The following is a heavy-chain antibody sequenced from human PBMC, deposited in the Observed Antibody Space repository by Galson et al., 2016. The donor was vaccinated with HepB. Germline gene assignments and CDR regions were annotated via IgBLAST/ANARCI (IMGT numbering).Heavy chain of an antibody. CDR1: GGSISXXSYX. V-gene: IGHV4-39*01. CDR3: TNHPWYGGPEDW. Sequence: SETLSLTCTVSGGSISXXSYXXGWXXXPPXXXLEXXGSXYXSGXTXYNXXLKSRVTISVDTSKSQFSLKMSSVTAADTAVYYCTNHPWYGGPEDWWGQGTLVSVSS. CDR2: XYXSGXT. J-gene: IGHJ4*02. D-gene: IGHD4-23*01.